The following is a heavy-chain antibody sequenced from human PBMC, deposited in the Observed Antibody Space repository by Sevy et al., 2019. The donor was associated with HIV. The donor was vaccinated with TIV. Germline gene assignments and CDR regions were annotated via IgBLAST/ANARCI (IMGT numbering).Heavy chain of an antibody. Sequence: QLGGSLRLSCAASGFTFNDYAMHWVRQVPGKGLEWVASISWNSVHIDYEDSVKDRFTISRDNAKNSLYLQISSLRRDDTAFYYCAKDLNSGTLGWYSLDYWGQGTLVTVSS. D-gene: IGHD1-1*01. J-gene: IGHJ4*02. CDR1: GFTFNDYA. V-gene: IGHV3-9*01. CDR2: ISWNSVHI. CDR3: AKDLNSGTLGWYSLDY.